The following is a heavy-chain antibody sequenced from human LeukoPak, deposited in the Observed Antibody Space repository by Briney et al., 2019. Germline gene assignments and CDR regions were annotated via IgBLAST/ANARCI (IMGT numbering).Heavy chain of an antibody. J-gene: IGHJ4*02. CDR3: AKERVGATTSLRFDY. D-gene: IGHD1-26*01. CDR2: ISSSSSYI. V-gene: IGHV3-21*04. Sequence: GGSLRLSCAASGFTFSSYSMNWVRQAPGKGLEWVSSISSSSSYIYYADSVKGRFTISRDNAKNSLYLQMNSLRAEDTASYYCAKERVGATTSLRFDYWGQGTLVTVSS. CDR1: GFTFSSYS.